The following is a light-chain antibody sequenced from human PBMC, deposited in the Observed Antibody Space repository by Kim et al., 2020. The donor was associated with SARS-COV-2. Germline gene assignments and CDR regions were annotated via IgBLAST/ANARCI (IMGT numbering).Light chain of an antibody. J-gene: IGLJ2*01. Sequence: YELTQPPSVSVSPGQTASITCSGDKLGDKFVGWYQQKPGQSPVLVIYQDTKRPSGISERFSGSNSGNTATLTISGTQAMDEADYYCQAWDSSTVVFGGGTQLTVL. CDR3: QAWDSSTVV. CDR2: QDT. V-gene: IGLV3-1*01. CDR1: KLGDKF.